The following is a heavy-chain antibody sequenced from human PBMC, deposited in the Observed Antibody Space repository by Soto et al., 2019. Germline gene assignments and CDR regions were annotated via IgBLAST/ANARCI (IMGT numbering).Heavy chain of an antibody. D-gene: IGHD6-6*01. CDR3: ARETLYSSSSFDY. CDR2: ISRSSSYI. Sequence: EVQLVESGGGLVKPGGSLRLSCAASGFTFSSYSMNWVRQAPGKGLEWVSSISRSSSYIYYADSVKGRFTISRDNAKNSLYLQMNGLRAEDTAVYYCARETLYSSSSFDYWGQGTLGTVSS. J-gene: IGHJ4*02. CDR1: GFTFSSYS. V-gene: IGHV3-21*01.